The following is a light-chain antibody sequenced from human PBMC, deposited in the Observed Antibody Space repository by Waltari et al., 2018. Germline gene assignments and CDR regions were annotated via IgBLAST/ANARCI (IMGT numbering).Light chain of an antibody. Sequence: DIQMTQSPSTLSASVGDRVTISCRASQSVNGWLAWYQQIPGKAPKVLIYKTSRLQSGVPSRFSGSGSGTEFTLTISCLQPDDFATYYCHQYYTFPKTFGQGTKV. J-gene: IGKJ1*01. CDR1: QSVNGW. CDR3: HQYYTFPKT. V-gene: IGKV1-5*03. CDR2: KTS.